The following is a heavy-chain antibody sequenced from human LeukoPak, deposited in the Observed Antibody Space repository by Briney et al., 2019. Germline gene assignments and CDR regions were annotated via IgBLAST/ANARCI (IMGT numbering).Heavy chain of an antibody. CDR2: ISSSGSTI. Sequence: GGSLRLSCAASGFTFSDYYMSWIRQAPGKGLEWVSYISSSGSTIYYADSVKGRFTISRDNAKNSLYLQMNSLRAEDTAVYYCARDVYDFWSGYKALDYWGQGTLVTVSP. V-gene: IGHV3-11*04. CDR3: ARDVYDFWSGYKALDY. CDR1: GFTFSDYY. D-gene: IGHD3-3*01. J-gene: IGHJ4*02.